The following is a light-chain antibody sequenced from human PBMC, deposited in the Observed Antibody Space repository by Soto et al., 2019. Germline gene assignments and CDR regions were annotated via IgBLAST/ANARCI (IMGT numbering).Light chain of an antibody. J-gene: IGKJ1*01. CDR1: ETVATN. CDR2: GPT. V-gene: IGKV3-15*01. CDR3: QQYFKWPPMQ. Sequence: EVVMTQSPATLSASPGERATLSCWASETVATNLAWYQQKPGQAPRLLISGPTTRAARISDRFRGSGSGTDFTLTISSPLSEDAGIYYCQQYFKWPPMQFGQGKKVEI.